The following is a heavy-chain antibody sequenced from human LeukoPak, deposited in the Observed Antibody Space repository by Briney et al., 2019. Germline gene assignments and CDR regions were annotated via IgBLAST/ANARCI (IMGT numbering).Heavy chain of an antibody. Sequence: SETLSLTCAVYGGSFSGYYWSWIRQPPGKGLEWIGEINHSGSTNYNPSLKSRVTISVDTSKNQFSLKLSSVTAADTAVYYCARQAKLRWFGEPSSFDYWGQGTLVTVSS. CDR1: GGSFSGYY. V-gene: IGHV4-34*01. CDR2: INHSGST. D-gene: IGHD3-10*01. CDR3: ARQAKLRWFGEPSSFDY. J-gene: IGHJ4*02.